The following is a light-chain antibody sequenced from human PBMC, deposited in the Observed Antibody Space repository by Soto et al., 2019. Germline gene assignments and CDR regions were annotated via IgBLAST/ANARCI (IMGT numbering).Light chain of an antibody. Sequence: DSQMTRWPSALSAAVGDRVTIACRASQRIGDDLGWYQQKPGKAPKRLIYAASSLQSGVQSRFSGSGSGTDFTLAISRLQDEAFAPSYCVHHSTFSLTFGGGTKVDIK. CDR3: VHHSTFSLT. V-gene: IGKV1-17*01. CDR2: AAS. CDR1: QRIGDD. J-gene: IGKJ4*01.